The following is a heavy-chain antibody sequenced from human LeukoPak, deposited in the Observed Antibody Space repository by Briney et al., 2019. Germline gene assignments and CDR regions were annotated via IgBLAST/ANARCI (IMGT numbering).Heavy chain of an antibody. CDR3: TTGPFGESQKDY. CDR1: GFIVSSNY. J-gene: IGHJ4*02. Sequence: GGSLRLSCAASGFIVSSNYMSWVRQAPGKGLEWVSVIYGNGNKFYPDFVKGHFTISRDNSKNTVYLQIHSLTADDTAVYYCTTGPFGESQKDYWGQGTLVTVSS. V-gene: IGHV3-53*01. D-gene: IGHD3-10*01. CDR2: IYGNGNK.